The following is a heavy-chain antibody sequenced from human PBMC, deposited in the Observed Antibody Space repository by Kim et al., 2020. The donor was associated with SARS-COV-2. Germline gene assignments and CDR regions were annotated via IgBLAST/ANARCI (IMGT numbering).Heavy chain of an antibody. D-gene: IGHD1-26*01. V-gene: IGHV3-9*01. J-gene: IGHJ4*02. Sequence: GGSLRLSCEMSGFKFERFAVHWVRQPPGKGLEWVSGLSWDSDRIGYADSVKGRFTVSRDKAKDTLYLQMDSLRIEDTAFYYCTRDVVPGSADYWGQGTLVTVSS. CDR3: TRDVVPGSADY. CDR2: LSWDSDRI. CDR1: GFKFERFA.